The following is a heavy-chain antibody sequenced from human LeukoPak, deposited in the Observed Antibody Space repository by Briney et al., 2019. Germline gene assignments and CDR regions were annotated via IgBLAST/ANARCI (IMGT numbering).Heavy chain of an antibody. Sequence: GRSLRLSCAASGFTFSSVGMHWVRQAPGKGLEWGAVIWYDGSNKYYADSVKGRFTISRDNSKNTLYLQMNSLRAEDTAVYYCAKDRYYYDSSGSSPVDYWGQGTLVTVSS. J-gene: IGHJ4*02. CDR1: GFTFSSVG. CDR3: AKDRYYYDSSGSSPVDY. CDR2: IWYDGSNK. V-gene: IGHV3-33*06. D-gene: IGHD3-22*01.